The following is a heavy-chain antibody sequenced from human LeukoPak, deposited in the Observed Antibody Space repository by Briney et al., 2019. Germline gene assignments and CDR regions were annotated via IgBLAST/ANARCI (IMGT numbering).Heavy chain of an antibody. CDR1: GYAFTSYY. J-gene: IGHJ1*01. CDR2: INPSGGST. CDR3: ARARFYYYDSSGYGEYFQH. D-gene: IGHD3-22*01. Sequence: GASMKVSCKASGYAFTSYYMHWVRQAPGQGLEWMGIINPSGGSTSYAQKFQGRVTMTRDMSTSTVYMELSSLRSEDTAVYYCARARFYYYDSSGYGEYFQHWGQGTLVTVSS. V-gene: IGHV1-46*01.